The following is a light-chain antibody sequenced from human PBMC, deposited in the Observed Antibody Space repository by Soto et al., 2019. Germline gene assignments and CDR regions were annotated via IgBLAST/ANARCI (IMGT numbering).Light chain of an antibody. CDR1: SSDIGANNY. CDR3: KSYTNNGIRL. J-gene: IGLJ2*01. CDR2: EVS. V-gene: IGLV2-14*01. Sequence: QSVLTQPASVSGFPGQSITISCTGTSSDIGANNYVSWYQQHPGKAPKVIIYEVSIRPSAMSDRFSGSKSGNTASLTISGLLAEDEADYYCKSYTNNGIRLFGGGTQLTVL.